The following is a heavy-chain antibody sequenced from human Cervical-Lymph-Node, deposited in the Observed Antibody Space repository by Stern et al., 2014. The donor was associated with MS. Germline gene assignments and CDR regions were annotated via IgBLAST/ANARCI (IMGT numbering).Heavy chain of an antibody. CDR1: GATFDTYA. Sequence: QVQLVQSGAELKKPGSSVKVSCKASGATFDTYAFNWVRQAPGQRLEWMGSIIPIFVTANYAQNFRGRVTITADKLTSTAYMELSGLRFEDTALYYCARGPGAALAPAAPPYYFDYWGQGTLVTVSS. D-gene: IGHD2-15*01. V-gene: IGHV1-69*06. CDR3: ARGPGAALAPAAPPYYFDY. CDR2: IIPIFVTA. J-gene: IGHJ4*02.